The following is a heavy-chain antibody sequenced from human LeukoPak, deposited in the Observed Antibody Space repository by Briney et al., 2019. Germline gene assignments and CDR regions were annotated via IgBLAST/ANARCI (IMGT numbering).Heavy chain of an antibody. V-gene: IGHV4-39*07. CDR2: IYYSGST. CDR1: GGSISSSTYY. Sequence: PSETLSLTCTVSGGSISSSTYYWGWIRQPPGKGLEWIGNIYYSGSTYYNPSLKSRVTISVDTSKNQFSLKLSSVTAADTAVYYCAREEYFERKDAFDIWGQGTMVTVSS. D-gene: IGHD3-3*01. J-gene: IGHJ3*02. CDR3: AREEYFERKDAFDI.